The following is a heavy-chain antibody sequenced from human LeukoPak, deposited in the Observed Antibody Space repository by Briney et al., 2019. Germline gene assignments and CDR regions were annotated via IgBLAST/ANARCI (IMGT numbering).Heavy chain of an antibody. CDR3: ALSARDIVVVPAA. J-gene: IGHJ4*02. CDR1: GGSFSGYY. V-gene: IGHV4-34*01. CDR2: INHSGST. D-gene: IGHD2-2*01. Sequence: SETLSLTCAVYGGSFSGYYWSWNRQPPGKGLEWTGEINHSGSTNYNPSLKSRVTISVDTSKNQFSLKLSSVTAADTAVYYCALSARDIVVVPAAWGQGTLVTVSS.